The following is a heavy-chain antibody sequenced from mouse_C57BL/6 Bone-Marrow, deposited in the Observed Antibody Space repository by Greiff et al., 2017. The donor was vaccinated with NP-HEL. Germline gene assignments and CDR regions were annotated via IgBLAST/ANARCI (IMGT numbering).Heavy chain of an antibody. Sequence: EVMLVESGGGLVKPGGSLKLSCAASGFTFSSYAMSWVRQTPEKRLEWVATISDGGSYTYYPDNVKGRFTISRDNAKNNLYLQMSHLKSEDTAMYYCARDEKLPRGYFDVWGTGTTVTVSS. CDR2: ISDGGSYT. V-gene: IGHV5-4*01. J-gene: IGHJ1*03. D-gene: IGHD1-1*01. CDR1: GFTFSSYA. CDR3: ARDEKLPRGYFDV.